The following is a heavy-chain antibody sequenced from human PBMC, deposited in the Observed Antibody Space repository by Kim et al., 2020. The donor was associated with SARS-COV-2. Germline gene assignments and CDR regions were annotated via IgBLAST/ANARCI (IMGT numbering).Heavy chain of an antibody. V-gene: IGHV3-23*01. J-gene: IGHJ6*02. CDR2: ISGSGGST. D-gene: IGHD6-13*01. CDR3: AKCIAAAGRPYYYGMDV. Sequence: GGSLRLSCAASGFTFSSYAMSWVRQAPGKGLEWVSAISGSGGSTYYADSVKGRFTISRDNSKNTLYLQMNSLRAEDTAVYYCAKCIAAAGRPYYYGMDVWGQGTTVTVSS. CDR1: GFTFSSYA.